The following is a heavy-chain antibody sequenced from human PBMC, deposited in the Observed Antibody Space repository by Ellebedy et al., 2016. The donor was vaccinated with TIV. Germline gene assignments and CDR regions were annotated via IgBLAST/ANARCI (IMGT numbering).Heavy chain of an antibody. D-gene: IGHD5-18*01. CDR2: IHYSGST. CDR3: AGDVDTAMAY. J-gene: IGHJ4*02. CDR1: GGSISSGDYY. V-gene: IGHV4-30-4*01. Sequence: SETLSLXXAVSGGSISSGDYYWSWIRQPPGKGLEWIGYIHYSGSTYYSPSLKSRVTVSVDTSKNQFSLKLSSVTAADTAVYYCAGDVDTAMAYWGQGTLVTVSS.